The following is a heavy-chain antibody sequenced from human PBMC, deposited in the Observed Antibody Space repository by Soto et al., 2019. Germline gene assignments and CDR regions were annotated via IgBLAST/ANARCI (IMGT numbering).Heavy chain of an antibody. J-gene: IGHJ4*02. CDR3: ARPKGTYSSGYYYFDF. Sequence: QVQLEQSGAEVKQPGSSVRVSCKTSGGTFSTYAINWVRQAPGQGLEWMGAIIPLFGTADYSQKFQGRVTSTADESTSTAYMELSSLRSDDTAVYFCARPKGTYSSGYYYFDFWGQGTRVTVSS. V-gene: IGHV1-69*01. CDR2: IIPLFGTA. D-gene: IGHD6-19*01. CDR1: GGTFSTYA.